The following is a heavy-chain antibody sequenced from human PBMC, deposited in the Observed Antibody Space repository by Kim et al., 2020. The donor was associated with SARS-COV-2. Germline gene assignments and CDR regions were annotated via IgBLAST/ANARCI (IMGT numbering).Heavy chain of an antibody. CDR2: INHSGST. CDR3: ARGTRIQLIRYYYYGMDV. V-gene: IGHV4-34*01. CDR1: GGSFSGYY. D-gene: IGHD5-18*01. J-gene: IGHJ6*02. Sequence: LETLSLTCAVYGGSFSGYYWSWIRQPPGKGLEWIGEINHSGSTNYNPSLKSRVTISVDTSKNQFSLKLSSVTAADTAVYYCARGTRIQLIRYYYYGMDVWGQGTTVTVSS.